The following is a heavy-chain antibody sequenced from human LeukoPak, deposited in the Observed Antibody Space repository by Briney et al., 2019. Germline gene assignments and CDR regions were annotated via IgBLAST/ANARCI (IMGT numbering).Heavy chain of an antibody. CDR1: GFTFSDYY. CDR2: ISSSGSTI. CDR3: AKDLGYYDSSGYSN. V-gene: IGHV3-11*01. D-gene: IGHD3-22*01. Sequence: GGSLRLSCAASGFTFSDYYMSWIRQAPGKGLEWVSYISSSGSTIYYADSVKGRFTISRDNSKNTLYLQMNSLRAEDTAVYYCAKDLGYYDSSGYSNWGQGTLVTVSS. J-gene: IGHJ4*02.